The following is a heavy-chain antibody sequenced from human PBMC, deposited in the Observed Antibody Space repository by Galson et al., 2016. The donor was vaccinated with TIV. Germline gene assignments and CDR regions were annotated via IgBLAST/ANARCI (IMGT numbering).Heavy chain of an antibody. D-gene: IGHD2-21*01. Sequence: SLRLSCAASGFPVSDNYIIWVRQAPGKGLNWVSLIYDDGTTYYADSGKGRFTISRDNSKNTVYLQMHSLRAEDTAMYYCARDRRFCGNEGYLRYYYGMDVWGQGTTVIVSS. CDR2: IYDDGTT. CDR1: GFPVSDNY. J-gene: IGHJ6*02. CDR3: ARDRRFCGNEGYLRYYYGMDV. V-gene: IGHV3-66*02.